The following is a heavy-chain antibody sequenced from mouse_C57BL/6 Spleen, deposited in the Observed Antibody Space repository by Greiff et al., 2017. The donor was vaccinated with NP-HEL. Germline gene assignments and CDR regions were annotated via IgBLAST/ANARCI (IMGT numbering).Heavy chain of an antibody. V-gene: IGHV1-15*01. CDR1: GYTFTDYE. J-gene: IGHJ2*01. Sequence: QVQLKQSGAELVRPGASVTLSCKASGYTFTDYEMHWVKQTPVHGLEWIGAIDPETGGTAYNQKFKGKAILTADKSSSTAYMELRSLTSEDSAVYYCTRFPITTVVSPYFDYWGQGTTLTVSS. D-gene: IGHD1-1*01. CDR2: IDPETGGT. CDR3: TRFPITTVVSPYFDY.